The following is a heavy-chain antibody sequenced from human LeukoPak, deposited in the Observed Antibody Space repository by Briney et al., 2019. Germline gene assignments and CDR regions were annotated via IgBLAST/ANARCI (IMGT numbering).Heavy chain of an antibody. D-gene: IGHD3-3*01. CDR2: INPNSGGT. V-gene: IGHV1-2*02. CDR1: GYTFTGYY. CDR3: ARVAKEQIRFLGWLYYMDV. Sequence: ASVKVSCKASGYTFTGYYMHWVRQAPGQGLEWMGWINPNSGGTNYAQKFQGRVTMTRDTSTSTAYMELRSLRSDDTAVYYCARVAKEQIRFLGWLYYMDVWGKGTTVTVSS. J-gene: IGHJ6*03.